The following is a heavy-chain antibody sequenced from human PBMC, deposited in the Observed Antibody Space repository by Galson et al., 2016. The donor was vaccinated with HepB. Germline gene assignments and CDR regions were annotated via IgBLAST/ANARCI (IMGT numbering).Heavy chain of an antibody. Sequence: SVKVSCKASGYSFIGYYIHWVRQAPGQGPEWMGWINPRSGGTNYEQKFQGRVTLTRDTSISTAYMELTRLRSDDTAVYYCARVPLEIVTEAVAKGPTDHYFDYWGPGTLVTVSS. J-gene: IGHJ4*02. D-gene: IGHD2-2*01. CDR2: INPRSGGT. CDR3: ARVPLEIVTEAVAKGPTDHYFDY. CDR1: GYSFIGYY. V-gene: IGHV1-2*02.